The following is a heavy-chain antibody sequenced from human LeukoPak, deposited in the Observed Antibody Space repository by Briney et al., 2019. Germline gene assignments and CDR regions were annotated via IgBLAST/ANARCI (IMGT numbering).Heavy chain of an antibody. Sequence: PSETLSLTCTVSGGSISSYYWSWIRQPPGKGLEWIGYIYYSGSTNYNPSLKSRVTISVDTSKNQFSLKLSSVTAADTAVYYCARGISGMVRGARFDYWGQGTLVTVSS. CDR3: ARGISGMVRGARFDY. V-gene: IGHV4-59*12. D-gene: IGHD3-10*01. CDR1: GGSISSYY. CDR2: IYYSGST. J-gene: IGHJ4*02.